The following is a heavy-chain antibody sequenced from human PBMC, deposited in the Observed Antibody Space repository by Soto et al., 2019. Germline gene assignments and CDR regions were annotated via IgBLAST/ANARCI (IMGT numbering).Heavy chain of an antibody. J-gene: IGHJ4*02. CDR1: GFTFSSYE. CDR3: ARGKLGYCSGGSCYFD. D-gene: IGHD2-15*01. CDR2: ISSTSSTI. Sequence: PGGSLRLSCAASGFTFSSYEMNWVRQAPGKGLELISYISSTSSTIYYADSVKGRFTIARDNAKNSLYLQMNSLRAEDTAVYYCARGKLGYCSGGSCYFDWGQGTLVTVSS. V-gene: IGHV3-48*03.